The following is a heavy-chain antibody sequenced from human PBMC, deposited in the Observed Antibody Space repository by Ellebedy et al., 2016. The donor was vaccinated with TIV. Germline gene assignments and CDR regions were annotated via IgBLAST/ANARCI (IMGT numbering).Heavy chain of an antibody. CDR3: ARVPPLGELLSFWFDP. CDR1: GGSISSGGYY. V-gene: IGHV4-31*03. J-gene: IGHJ5*02. D-gene: IGHD1-26*01. CDR2: IYYSGST. Sequence: SETLSLXCTVSGGSISSGGYYWSWIRQHPGKGLEWIGYIYYSGSTYYNPSLKSRVTISVDTSKNQFSLKLSSVTAADTAVYYCARVPPLGELLSFWFDPWGQGTLVTVSS.